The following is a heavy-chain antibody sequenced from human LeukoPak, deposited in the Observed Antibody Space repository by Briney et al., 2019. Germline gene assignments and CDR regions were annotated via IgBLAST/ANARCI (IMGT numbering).Heavy chain of an antibody. CDR1: GYTFISYA. Sequence: ASVKVSCKASGYTFISYAMNWVRQAPGQGLEWMGWINTNTGNPTYAQGFTGRFVFSSDTSVSTAYLQISSLKAEDTAVYYCARGLSVLNWNDLSRVSGYWGQGTLVTVSS. CDR2: INTNTGNP. J-gene: IGHJ4*02. CDR3: ARGLSVLNWNDLSRVSGY. V-gene: IGHV7-4-1*02. D-gene: IGHD1-1*01.